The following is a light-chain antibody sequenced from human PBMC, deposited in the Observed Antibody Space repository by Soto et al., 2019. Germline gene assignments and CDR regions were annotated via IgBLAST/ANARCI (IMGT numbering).Light chain of an antibody. Sequence: QSVLAQPASVSGSPGQSITISCTGTSSDVGAYNYVSWYHQHHPGKAPELIIYDVTDRPSGVSTRFCGSNSGNTASLTTSGLQAEEEGDYYCSSYTTIKTVIFGGGTKLTVL. J-gene: IGLJ2*01. CDR2: DVT. CDR3: SSYTTIKTVI. V-gene: IGLV2-14*01. CDR1: SSDVGAYNY.